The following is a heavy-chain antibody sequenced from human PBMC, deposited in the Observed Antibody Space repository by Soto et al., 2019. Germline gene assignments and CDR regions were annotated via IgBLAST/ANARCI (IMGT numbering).Heavy chain of an antibody. D-gene: IGHD2-21*01. CDR2: IYYSGST. CDR3: ARLGAYYQSLDP. Sequence: PSETLSLTCTVSGDSISSGDYYWSWIRQHPGKGLEWIGYIYYSGSTYHNPSLKSRVTMSVDTSKNQFSLKLSSMTAADTAVYYCARLGAYYQSLDPWGPGTLVTVSS. CDR1: GDSISSGDYY. J-gene: IGHJ5*02. V-gene: IGHV4-31*03.